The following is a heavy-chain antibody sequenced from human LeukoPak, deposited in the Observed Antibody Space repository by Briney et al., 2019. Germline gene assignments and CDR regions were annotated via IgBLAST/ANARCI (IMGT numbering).Heavy chain of an antibody. D-gene: IGHD3-22*01. J-gene: IGHJ3*02. CDR2: IYYSGST. CDR3: ARTTHYYDSSGYITYAFDI. Sequence: SETLSLTCTVSGGSISSYYWSWIRQPPGKGLEWIGYIYYSGSTNYNPSLKSRVTISVDTSKNQFSLKLSSVTAADTAVYYCARTTHYYDSSGYITYAFDIWGQGTMVTVSS. CDR1: GGSISSYY. V-gene: IGHV4-59*01.